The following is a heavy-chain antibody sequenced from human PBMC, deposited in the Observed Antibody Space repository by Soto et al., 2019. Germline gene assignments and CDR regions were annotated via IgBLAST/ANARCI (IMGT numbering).Heavy chain of an antibody. CDR3: AREGGERTLQNPHYGMDV. V-gene: IGHV3-30-3*01. Sequence: QVQLVESGGGVVQPGRSLRLSCAASGFTFSSYAMHWVRQAPGKGLEWVAVISYDGSNKYYADSVKGRFTISRDNSKNALYLQMNSLRAEDTAVYYCAREGGERTLQNPHYGMDVWGQGTTVTVSS. CDR1: GFTFSSYA. J-gene: IGHJ6*02. CDR2: ISYDGSNK.